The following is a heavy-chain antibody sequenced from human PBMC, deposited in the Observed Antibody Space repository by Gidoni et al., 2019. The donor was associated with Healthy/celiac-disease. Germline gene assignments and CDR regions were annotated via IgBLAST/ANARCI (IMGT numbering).Heavy chain of an antibody. J-gene: IGHJ6*02. Sequence: QVQLVQSGAEVKKPGSSVKVSCKASGGTFSSYAISWVRQAPGQGLEWMGGIIPIFGTANYAQKFQGRVTITADESTSTAYMELSSLRSEDTAVYYCARGRWELHDYYYYYGMDVWGQGTTVTVSS. CDR1: GGTFSSYA. V-gene: IGHV1-69*01. CDR2: IIPIFGTA. CDR3: ARGRWELHDYYYYYGMDV. D-gene: IGHD1-26*01.